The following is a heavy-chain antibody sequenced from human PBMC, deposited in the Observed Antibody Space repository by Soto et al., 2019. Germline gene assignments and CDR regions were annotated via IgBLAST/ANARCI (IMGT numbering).Heavy chain of an antibody. CDR1: GFTFDDYA. CDR3: ATDREYYYDSSGYFDY. CDR2: ISWNSGSI. Sequence: VQLVESGGGLVQPGRSLRLSCAASGFTFDDYAMHWVRQAPGKGLYWVSGISWNSGSIGYADSVKGRFTISRDNAKNSLYLQMNSLRAEDTALYYCATDREYYYDSSGYFDYWGQGTLVTVSS. D-gene: IGHD3-22*01. J-gene: IGHJ4*02. V-gene: IGHV3-9*01.